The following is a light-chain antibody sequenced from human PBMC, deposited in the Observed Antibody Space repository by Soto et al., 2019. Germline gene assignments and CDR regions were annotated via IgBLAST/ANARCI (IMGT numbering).Light chain of an antibody. CDR1: SSDVGNYNL. Sequence: QSALTQPASVSGSPGQSITISCTGTSSDVGNYNLVSWYQQYTGKAPKVIIYEVFKRPSGVSIRFSGSKSGNTASLTISGLQAEDEADYYCCSYADHSWVFGGGTKLTVL. V-gene: IGLV2-23*02. CDR3: CSYADHSWV. CDR2: EVF. J-gene: IGLJ3*02.